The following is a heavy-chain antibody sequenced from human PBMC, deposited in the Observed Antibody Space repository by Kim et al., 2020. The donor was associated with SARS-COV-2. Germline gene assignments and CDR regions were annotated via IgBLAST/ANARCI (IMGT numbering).Heavy chain of an antibody. CDR3: ARGFTMVRGVISY. V-gene: IGHV3-7*01. J-gene: IGHJ4*02. Sequence: VDSVKGRFTISRDNAKNSLYLQMNSLRAEDTAVYYCARGFTMVRGVISYWGQGTLVTVSS. D-gene: IGHD3-10*01.